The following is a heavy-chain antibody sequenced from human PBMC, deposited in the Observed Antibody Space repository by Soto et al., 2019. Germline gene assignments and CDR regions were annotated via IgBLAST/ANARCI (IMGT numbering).Heavy chain of an antibody. D-gene: IGHD3-3*01. Sequence: ASVKVSCKASGYTFTGYYMHWVRQAPGQGLKWMGWINPNSGGTNYAQKFQGRVTMTRDTSISTAYMELSRLGSDDTAVYYCARVLYDFWSGYPYYYYYGMDVWGQGTTVTVSS. J-gene: IGHJ6*02. CDR1: GYTFTGYY. CDR2: INPNSGGT. CDR3: ARVLYDFWSGYPYYYYYGMDV. V-gene: IGHV1-2*02.